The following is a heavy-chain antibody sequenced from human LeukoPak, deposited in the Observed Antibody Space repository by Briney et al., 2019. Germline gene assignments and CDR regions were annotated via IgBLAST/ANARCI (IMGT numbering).Heavy chain of an antibody. CDR3: ARAADGIKYNWFDP. Sequence: GGSLRLSCAASGFTFSSYAMSWVRQAPGKGLEWVSAISGSGSSTYYADSVKGRFTISRDNSKNTLYLQMDSLRADDTAVYYCARAADGIKYNWFDPWGQGTLVTVSS. V-gene: IGHV3-23*01. J-gene: IGHJ5*02. D-gene: IGHD5-24*01. CDR2: ISGSGSST. CDR1: GFTFSSYA.